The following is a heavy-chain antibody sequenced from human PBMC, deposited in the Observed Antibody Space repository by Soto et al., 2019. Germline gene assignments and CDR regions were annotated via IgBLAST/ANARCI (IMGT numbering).Heavy chain of an antibody. D-gene: IGHD1-1*01. V-gene: IGHV1-69*04. CDR1: GGTFNSYA. J-gene: IGHJ6*02. Sequence: QVQLVQSGAEVKNPGSSVKVSCKASGGTFNSYAINWMRQDPGQGLEWMGRIVPIIGVASSAQKFQDRLTITADMSTSTAYMELSSLRSDDTAVYYCARGGNWNAPYYHYGVDVWGQGTTITVSS. CDR3: ARGGNWNAPYYHYGVDV. CDR2: IVPIIGVA.